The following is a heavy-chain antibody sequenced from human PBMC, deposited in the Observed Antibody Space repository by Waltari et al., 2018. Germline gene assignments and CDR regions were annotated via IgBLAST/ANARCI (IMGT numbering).Heavy chain of an antibody. Sequence: EVQLVESGGGLVQPGGSLRLSCAASGFTFSSYWMDWVRQAPGKGMEWVANIKQDGSEKYYVDSVKGRFTISRDNSKNSLYLQMNSLRAEDTAVYYCAREYSTPFDIWGQGTKVTVSS. V-gene: IGHV3-7*01. CDR1: GFTFSSYW. CDR2: IKQDGSEK. D-gene: IGHD6-13*01. J-gene: IGHJ3*02. CDR3: AREYSTPFDI.